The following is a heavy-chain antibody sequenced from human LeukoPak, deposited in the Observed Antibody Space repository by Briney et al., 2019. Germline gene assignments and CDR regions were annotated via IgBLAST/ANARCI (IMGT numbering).Heavy chain of an antibody. CDR1: GFTFSSYD. Sequence: PGGSLRLSCAASGFTFSSYDMHWVRQAPGKGLEWVAVISYDGSNKYYADSVKGRFTISRDNSKNTLYLQMNSLRAEDTAVYYCARGWGGSGSYYMYFDYWGQGTLVTVSS. CDR3: ARGWGGSGSYYMYFDY. CDR2: ISYDGSNK. J-gene: IGHJ4*02. V-gene: IGHV3-30-3*01. D-gene: IGHD3-10*01.